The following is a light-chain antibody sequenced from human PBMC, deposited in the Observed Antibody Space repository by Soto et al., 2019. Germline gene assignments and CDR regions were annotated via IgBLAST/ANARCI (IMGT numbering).Light chain of an antibody. CDR2: QDT. V-gene: IGLV3-1*01. Sequence: SYELTQPPSVSASPGQTASITCSGDKLGDRYACWYQQKPGQSPVLVIYQDTRRPSGIPERFSASNSGNTATLTISGTQAMDEADYYCQAWDSSIVVFGGGTKVTVL. CDR3: QAWDSSIVV. CDR1: KLGDRY. J-gene: IGLJ2*01.